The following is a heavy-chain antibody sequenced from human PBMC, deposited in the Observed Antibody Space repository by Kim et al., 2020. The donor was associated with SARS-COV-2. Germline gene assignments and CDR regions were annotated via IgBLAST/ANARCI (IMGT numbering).Heavy chain of an antibody. CDR1: GFIFSNYW. Sequence: GGSLRLSCAASGFIFSNYWLHWVRQPPGKGLEWVAGLREDGTEKYYVDSVKGRFTISRDNAKNSVYLQMNNLRVEDTAVYYCVRGENAYWGQGTLVTVSS. J-gene: IGHJ4*02. V-gene: IGHV3-7*03. CDR2: LREDGTEK. D-gene: IGHD1-1*01. CDR3: VRGENAY.